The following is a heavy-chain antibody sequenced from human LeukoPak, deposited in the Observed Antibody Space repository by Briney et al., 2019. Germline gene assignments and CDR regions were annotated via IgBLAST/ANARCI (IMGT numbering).Heavy chain of an antibody. J-gene: IGHJ6*02. CDR3: ARDRVLMVYATYYYYYGTDV. V-gene: IGHV4-4*07. D-gene: IGHD2-8*01. Sequence: SETLSLTCTVSGGSISSYYWSWIRQPAGKGLEWIGRIYTSGSTNYNPSLKSRVTMSVDTSKNQFSLKLSSVTAADTAVYYCARDRVLMVYATYYYYYGTDVWGQGTTVTVSS. CDR1: GGSISSYY. CDR2: IYTSGST.